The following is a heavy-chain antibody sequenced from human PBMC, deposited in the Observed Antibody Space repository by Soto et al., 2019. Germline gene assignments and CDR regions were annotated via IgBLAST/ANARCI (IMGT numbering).Heavy chain of an antibody. J-gene: IGHJ4*02. CDR3: AKDGDEAAAGYYFDY. CDR1: GFTFRNYG. D-gene: IGHD6-13*01. V-gene: IGHV3-30*18. CDR2: VSYSGNDK. Sequence: QVPLVESGGGVVQPGRSLRLSCVASGFTFRNYGMHWVRQAPGKGLEWVAVVSYSGNDKKFADSVKGRFTISRDNSKDTLYLQMNSLRAEDTAVYYCAKDGDEAAAGYYFDYWGQGTPVTVSS.